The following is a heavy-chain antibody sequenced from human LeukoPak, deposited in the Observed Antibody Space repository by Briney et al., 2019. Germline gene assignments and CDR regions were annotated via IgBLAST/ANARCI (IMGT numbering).Heavy chain of an antibody. Sequence: PSETLSLTCAVYGGSFSGYYWSWIRQPPGKGLEWIGEINHSGSTNYNPSLKSRVTISVDTSKNQFSLKLSSVTAADTAVYYRARTPRYYYGSGSYYIFDYWSQGTLVTVSS. J-gene: IGHJ4*02. CDR3: ARTPRYYYGSGSYYIFDY. D-gene: IGHD3-10*01. CDR1: GGSFSGYY. V-gene: IGHV4-34*01. CDR2: INHSGST.